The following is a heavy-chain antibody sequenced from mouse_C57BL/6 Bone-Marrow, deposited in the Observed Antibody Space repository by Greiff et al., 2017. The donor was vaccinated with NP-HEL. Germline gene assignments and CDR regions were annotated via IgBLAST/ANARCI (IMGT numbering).Heavy chain of an antibody. CDR2: IDPSDSYT. Sequence: QVQLQQPGAELVRPGTSVKLSCKASGYTFTSYWMHWVKQRPGQGLEWIGVIDPSDSYTNYNQKFKGKATLTVDKSSSTAYMQLSSLTSEDSAVYYCAIGDLMVTTWGQGTTLTVSS. D-gene: IGHD2-2*01. J-gene: IGHJ2*01. CDR1: GYTFTSYW. CDR3: AIGDLMVTT. V-gene: IGHV1-59*01.